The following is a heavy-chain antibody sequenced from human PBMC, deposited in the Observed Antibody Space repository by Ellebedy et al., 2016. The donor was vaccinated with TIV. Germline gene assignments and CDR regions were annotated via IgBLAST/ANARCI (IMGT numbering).Heavy chain of an antibody. CDR3: AKEATHPYYFSSYYMDV. V-gene: IGHV3-64*02. D-gene: IGHD1-1*01. CDR2: ISTNGDRT. Sequence: GGSLRLXCAASGFTFSEYAIHWVRQAPGKGLEYVASISTNGDRTNYADSVKGRFTISRDNSKNTVYLQMDSLRAEDMAVYYCAKEATHPYYFSSYYMDVWGKGTTVTVSS. J-gene: IGHJ6*03. CDR1: GFTFSEYA.